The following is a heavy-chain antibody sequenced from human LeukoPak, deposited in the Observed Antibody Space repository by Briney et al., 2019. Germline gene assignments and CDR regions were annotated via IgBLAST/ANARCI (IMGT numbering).Heavy chain of an antibody. CDR2: ISYDGSNK. D-gene: IGHD5-18*01. Sequence: PGGSLRLSCATSGFTFSIYGMHWVRQAPGKGLEWVAVISYDGSNKYYADSVKGRFTISRDNSKNTLYLQMNSLRAEDTAVYYCAKEGGGYSYGPILYYFDYWGQGTLVTVSS. CDR1: GFTFSIYG. J-gene: IGHJ4*02. V-gene: IGHV3-30*18. CDR3: AKEGGGYSYGPILYYFDY.